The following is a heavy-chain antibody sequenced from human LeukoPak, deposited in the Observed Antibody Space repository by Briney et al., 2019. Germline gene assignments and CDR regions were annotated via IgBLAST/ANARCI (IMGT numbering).Heavy chain of an antibody. J-gene: IGHJ5*02. V-gene: IGHV4-59*01. Sequence: SETLSLTCTVSGGSISSYYWSWIRQPPGKGLEWIGYISYSGSTNFNPSLKSRVTISVDTSKNQFSLKLSSVTAADTAVYYCAREGTAGTNLNWFDPWGQGTLVSVSS. CDR1: GGSISSYY. CDR3: AREGTAGTNLNWFDP. CDR2: ISYSGST. D-gene: IGHD1-1*01.